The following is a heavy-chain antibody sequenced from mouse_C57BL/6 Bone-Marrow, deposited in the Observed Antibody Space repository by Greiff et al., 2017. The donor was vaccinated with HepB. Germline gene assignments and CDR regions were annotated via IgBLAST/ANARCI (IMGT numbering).Heavy chain of an antibody. V-gene: IGHV1-55*01. D-gene: IGHD1-1*01. J-gene: IGHJ4*01. CDR1: GYTFTSYW. CDR2: IYPGSGST. CDR3: ARDYYGSSSYYYAMDY. Sequence: VQLQQPGAELVKPGASVKMSCKASGYTFTSYWLTWVKQRPGQGLEWIGDIYPGSGSTNYNEKFKSKATLTVDTSSSTAYMQLSSLTSEDSAVYYCARDYYGSSSYYYAMDYWGQGTSVTVSS.